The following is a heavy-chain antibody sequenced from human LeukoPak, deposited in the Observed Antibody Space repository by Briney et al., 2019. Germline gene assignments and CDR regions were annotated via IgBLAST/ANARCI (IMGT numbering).Heavy chain of an antibody. D-gene: IGHD3-10*01. Sequence: GGSLRLSCAASGFTFSSYAMHWVRQAPGKGLEWVAVISYDGSDKYYADSVKGRFTISRDISKNTLYLQTNSLRAEDTAVYYCARTVVRGVNDYWGQGTLVTVSS. J-gene: IGHJ4*02. CDR1: GFTFSSYA. CDR3: ARTVVRGVNDY. CDR2: ISYDGSDK. V-gene: IGHV3-30-3*01.